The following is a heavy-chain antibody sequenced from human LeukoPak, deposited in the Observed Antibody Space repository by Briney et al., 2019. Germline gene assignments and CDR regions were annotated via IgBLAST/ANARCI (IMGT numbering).Heavy chain of an antibody. D-gene: IGHD3-22*01. Sequence: GGSLRLSCTVSGFTVSSNSMSWVRQAPGKGLEWVSFIYSDNTHYSDSVKGRFTISRDNSKNTLYLQMNGLRAEDTAVYYCARTYDSSGYYPYYYYYYMDVWGKGTTVTVSS. CDR1: GFTVSSNS. CDR2: IYSDNT. J-gene: IGHJ6*03. V-gene: IGHV3-53*01. CDR3: ARTYDSSGYYPYYYYYYMDV.